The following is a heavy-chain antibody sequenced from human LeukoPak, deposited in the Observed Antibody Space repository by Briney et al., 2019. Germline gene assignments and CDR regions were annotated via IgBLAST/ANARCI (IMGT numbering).Heavy chain of an antibody. J-gene: IGHJ4*02. D-gene: IGHD3-10*01. V-gene: IGHV1-69*06. CDR1: GGTFSSYA. CDR3: AGDFHYGSGSYYG. CDR2: IIPIFGTA. Sequence: GASVKVSCKASGGTFSSYAISWVRQAPGQGLEWMGGIIPIFGTASYAQKFQGRVTITADKSTSTAYMELSSLRSEDTAVYYCAGDFHYGSGSYYGWGQGTLVTVSS.